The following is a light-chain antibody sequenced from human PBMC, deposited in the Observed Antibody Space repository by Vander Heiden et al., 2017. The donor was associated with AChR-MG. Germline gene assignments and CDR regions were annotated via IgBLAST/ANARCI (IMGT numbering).Light chain of an antibody. CDR3: QHYDNWLRT. CDR1: QRVSSY. Sequence: DIVMTQSPATLSVSPGERATLSCSASQRVSSYLAWSPQKPGQAPRLLIDGASTRATGIPARFSGSGSGTEFTLTISSLQSEDFAVYYCQHYDNWLRTFGQGTKVEIK. CDR2: GAS. V-gene: IGKV3-15*01. J-gene: IGKJ1*01.